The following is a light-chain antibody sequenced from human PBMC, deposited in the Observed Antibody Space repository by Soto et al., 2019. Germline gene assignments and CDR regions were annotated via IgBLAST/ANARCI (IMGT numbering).Light chain of an antibody. J-gene: IGLJ1*01. Sequence: QSVLTQPASVSGSPGQSITISCTGTSSDVGGYNYVSWYQQHPGKATKLMNYDVSNRPSGVSNRFSGSKSGNTASLTISGLQAEDEADYYCSSYTSSSTLYGFGTGTKVTVL. CDR3: SSYTSSSTLYG. CDR1: SSDVGGYNY. CDR2: DVS. V-gene: IGLV2-14*01.